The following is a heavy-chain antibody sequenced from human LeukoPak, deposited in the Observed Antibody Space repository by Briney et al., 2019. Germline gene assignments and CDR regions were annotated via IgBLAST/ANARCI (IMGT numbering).Heavy chain of an antibody. D-gene: IGHD1-14*01. V-gene: IGHV4-59*01. J-gene: IGHJ4*02. CDR2: IYYSGST. Sequence: AETLSLTCTVSGGSISSYYMSWVRQPPGKGLEWIGYIYYSGSTNYNPSLKSRVTISVDNSNNQFSLKLSYVTAADTAVVYFARCHDVTTCAYFDYWGQGTLVTVSS. CDR1: GGSISSYY. CDR3: ARCHDVTTCAYFDY.